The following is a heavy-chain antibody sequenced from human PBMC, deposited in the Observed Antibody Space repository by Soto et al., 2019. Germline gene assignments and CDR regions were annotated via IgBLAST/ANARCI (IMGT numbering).Heavy chain of an antibody. CDR1: GGTFSSYA. CDR2: IIPIFGTA. CDR3: AREYSYGYHWFDP. J-gene: IGHJ5*02. V-gene: IGHV1-69*13. D-gene: IGHD5-18*01. Sequence: SVKVSCKASGGTFSSYAISWVRQAPGQGLEWMGGIIPIFGTANYAQKFQGRVTITADESTSTAYMELSSLRSEDTAVYYCAREYSYGYHWFDPWGQGTLVTVSS.